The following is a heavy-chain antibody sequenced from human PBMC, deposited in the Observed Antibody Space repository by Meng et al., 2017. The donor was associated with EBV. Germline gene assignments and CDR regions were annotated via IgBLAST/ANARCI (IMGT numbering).Heavy chain of an antibody. J-gene: IGHJ4*02. Sequence: QGELVQSAAELKEPGSQVQFPCKTSGGPFSYYAISWVRQAPGQGLEWLGGFLPRLGAPNYAQKFHGRVKITADESTSTHYMDLSSLRSEDTAIYYCASESGRGYTPDYWGQGTLVTVSS. CDR2: FLPRLGAP. CDR3: ASESGRGYTPDY. V-gene: IGHV1-69*01. CDR1: GGPFSYYA. D-gene: IGHD3-10*01.